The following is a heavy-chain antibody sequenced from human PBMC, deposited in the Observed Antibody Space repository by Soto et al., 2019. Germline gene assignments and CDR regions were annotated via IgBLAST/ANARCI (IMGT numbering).Heavy chain of an antibody. CDR1: GFSLTTGVG. CDR3: AHRVNMARGPYNYFGP. CDR2: IYWNDEK. Sequence: SGPTLVNPTQTLTLTCSFSGFSLTTGVGVGWIRQPPGKALEWLAIIYWNDEKLYNPSMKTRLTITKDTSKNQVVITVTDMDTVDTATYYCAHRVNMARGPYNYFGPWGQGTLVTVSS. J-gene: IGHJ5*02. D-gene: IGHD3-10*01. V-gene: IGHV2-5*01.